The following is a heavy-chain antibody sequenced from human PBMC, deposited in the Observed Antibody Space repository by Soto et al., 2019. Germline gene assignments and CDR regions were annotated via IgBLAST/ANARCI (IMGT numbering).Heavy chain of an antibody. D-gene: IGHD6-13*01. CDR2: IIPIFGTA. CDR3: ASLIAAAGPPHSPRYYYGMDV. CDR1: GGTFSSYA. J-gene: IGHJ6*02. V-gene: IGHV1-69*12. Sequence: QVQLVQSGAEVKKPGSSVKVSCKASGGTFSSYAISWVRQAPGQGLERMGGIIPIFGTADYAQKFQGRVTITADESTSTAYMELSSLRSEDTAVYYCASLIAAAGPPHSPRYYYGMDVWGQGTTVTVSS.